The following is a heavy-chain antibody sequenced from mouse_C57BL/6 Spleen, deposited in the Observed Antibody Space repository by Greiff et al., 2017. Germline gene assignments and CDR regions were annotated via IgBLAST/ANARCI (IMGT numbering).Heavy chain of an antibody. Sequence: EVQLVESGGGLVKPGGSLKLSCAASGFTFSDYGMHWVRQAPEKGLVWVVYISSGSSTIYYADTVKGRFTISRDNAKNTLFLQMTNLRSEDTAMYYCSTVVATPFDYWGQSTTLTVSS. CDR1: GFTFSDYG. D-gene: IGHD1-1*01. V-gene: IGHV5-17*01. CDR2: ISSGSSTI. J-gene: IGHJ2*01. CDR3: STVVATPFDY.